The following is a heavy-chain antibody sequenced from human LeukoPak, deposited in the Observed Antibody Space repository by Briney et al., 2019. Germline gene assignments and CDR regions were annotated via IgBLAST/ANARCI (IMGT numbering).Heavy chain of an antibody. CDR1: GFTFSSYA. CDR2: ISGSGGST. D-gene: IGHD3-3*01. V-gene: IGHV3-23*01. J-gene: IGHJ4*02. CDR3: AKVIRFLEWLQYFDY. Sequence: GGSLRLSCAASGFTFSSYAMRWVRQAPGKGLEWVSAISGSGGSTYYADSVKGRFTISRDNSRNTLYLQMNSLRAEDTAVYYCAKVIRFLEWLQYFDYWGQGTLVTVSS.